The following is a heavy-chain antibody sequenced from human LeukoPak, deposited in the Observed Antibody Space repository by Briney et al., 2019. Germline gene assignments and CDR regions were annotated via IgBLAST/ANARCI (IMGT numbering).Heavy chain of an antibody. Sequence: GSLRLSCAASGFPFSSYSMTWVRQAPGKGLEWVSSISISNSYIYYADSVKGRFTISRDNSKNTLYLQMNSLRAEDTDMYYCVRDHREVTTVFDIWGQGTMGTVSS. CDR2: ISISNSYI. CDR3: VRDHREVTTVFDI. J-gene: IGHJ3*02. V-gene: IGHV3-21*01. D-gene: IGHD4-11*01. CDR1: GFPFSSYS.